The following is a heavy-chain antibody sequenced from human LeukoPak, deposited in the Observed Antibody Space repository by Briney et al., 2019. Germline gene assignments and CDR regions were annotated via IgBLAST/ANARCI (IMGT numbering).Heavy chain of an antibody. J-gene: IGHJ1*01. Sequence: GGSLRLSCAASGFTFSSYAMSWVRQAPGKGLEWVSAISGSGGSTYYADSVKGRFTISRDNSKNTPYLQMNSLRAEDTAVYYCAKEGYYDSSGYYHEYFQHWGQGTLVTVSS. CDR3: AKEGYYDSSGYYHEYFQH. CDR1: GFTFSSYA. V-gene: IGHV3-23*01. CDR2: ISGSGGST. D-gene: IGHD3-22*01.